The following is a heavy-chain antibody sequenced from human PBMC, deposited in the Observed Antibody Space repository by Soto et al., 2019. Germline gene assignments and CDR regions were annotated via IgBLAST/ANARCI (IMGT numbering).Heavy chain of an antibody. J-gene: IGHJ6*02. CDR1: GFTFSSYA. CDR3: APMGV. CDR2: IRGSDNST. Sequence: GGSLRLSWAASGFTFSSYAMSWVRQAPGKGLEWVSAIRGSDNSTYYADSVKGRFTISRDNSKNTLYLQMSGLRADDTAVYYCAPMGVWGQGTTVTVSS. V-gene: IGHV3-23*01.